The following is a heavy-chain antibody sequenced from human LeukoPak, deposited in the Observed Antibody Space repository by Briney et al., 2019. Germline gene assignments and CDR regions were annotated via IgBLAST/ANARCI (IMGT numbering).Heavy chain of an antibody. J-gene: IGHJ4*02. CDR2: MNPNSGNT. Sequence: GASVKVSCKASGYTFTSYDINWVRQATGQGLEWMGWMNPNSGNTGYAQKFQGRLTMTTDTSRSTTYMELRSLRSDDTAVYYCARDGGGGYVGNYWGQGTLVTVSS. D-gene: IGHD5-12*01. V-gene: IGHV1-8*01. CDR1: GYTFTSYD. CDR3: ARDGGGGYVGNY.